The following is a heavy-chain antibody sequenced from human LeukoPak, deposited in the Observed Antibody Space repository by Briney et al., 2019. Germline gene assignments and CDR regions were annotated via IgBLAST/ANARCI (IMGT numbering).Heavy chain of an antibody. J-gene: IGHJ4*02. D-gene: IGHD6-19*01. CDR3: ARFRHVAVAGTPHFDF. CDR1: GHTFTDYH. CDR2: INPNSGGT. Sequence: ASVKVSCKASGHTFTDYHIHWARQAPGQGLEWMGWINPNSGGTNYAEKFHGRVTMTRDTSITTAYMELSGLRSADTAVYYCARFRHVAVAGTPHFDFWGQGTLVTVSS. V-gene: IGHV1-2*02.